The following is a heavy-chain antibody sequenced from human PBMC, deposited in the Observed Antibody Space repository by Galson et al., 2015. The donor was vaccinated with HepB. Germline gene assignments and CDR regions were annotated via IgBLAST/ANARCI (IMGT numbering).Heavy chain of an antibody. J-gene: IGHJ4*02. Sequence: CKGSGYSFTSYWIGWVRQMPGKGLEWMGIIYPGDSDTRYSPSFQGQVTISADKSISTAYLQWSSLKASDTAMYYCARRGGYCSSTSCYYFDYWGQGTLVTVSS. D-gene: IGHD2-2*01. V-gene: IGHV5-51*01. CDR2: IYPGDSDT. CDR1: GYSFTSYW. CDR3: ARRGGYCSSTSCYYFDY.